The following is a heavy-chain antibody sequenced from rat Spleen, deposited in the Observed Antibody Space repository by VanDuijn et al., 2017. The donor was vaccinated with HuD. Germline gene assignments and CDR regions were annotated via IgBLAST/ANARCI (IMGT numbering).Heavy chain of an antibody. CDR3: VRSRGYSSPDY. J-gene: IGHJ2*01. CDR1: GVSLSSYG. CDR2: IWGNGNT. D-gene: IGHD1-2*01. Sequence: QVQLKESGPGLVQPSQTLSLTCTVSGVSLSSYGIIWVRQPPGKGLEWMGVIWGNGNTNYNSVVKSRLSISRDTSKSQVFLKMNNLQTEDTAMYFCVRSRGYSSPDYWGQGVMVTVSS. V-gene: IGHV2S61*01.